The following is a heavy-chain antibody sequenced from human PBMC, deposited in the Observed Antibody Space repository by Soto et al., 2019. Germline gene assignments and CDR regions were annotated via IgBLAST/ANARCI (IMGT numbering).Heavy chain of an antibody. D-gene: IGHD6-6*01. CDR2: IIPIFGTA. CDR3: AKESAPRIAARPLSGLDG. V-gene: IGHV1-69*01. Sequence: SCKASGGTFSSSAISWVRQSPGQGLEWMGGIIPIFGTANYAQKFQGRVTITADESTSTAYMELSSLRSEDTAVYDCAKESAPRIAARPLSGLDGRGHGTTVT. CDR1: GGTFSSSA. J-gene: IGHJ6*02.